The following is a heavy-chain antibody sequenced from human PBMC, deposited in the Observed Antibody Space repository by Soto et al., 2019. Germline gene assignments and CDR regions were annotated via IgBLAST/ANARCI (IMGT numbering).Heavy chain of an antibody. D-gene: IGHD1-26*01. CDR2: IIPIFGTA. J-gene: IGHJ4*01. Sequence: ASVKVSCKASGGTFRSYAISWVRQAPGQGLEWMGGIIPIFGTANYAQKFQGRVTITADESTSTAYMELSSLRSEDTAVYYCAGVDFAGGSYESWFDYWGHGTLVTVPS. V-gene: IGHV1-69*13. CDR1: GGTFRSYA. CDR3: AGVDFAGGSYESWFDY.